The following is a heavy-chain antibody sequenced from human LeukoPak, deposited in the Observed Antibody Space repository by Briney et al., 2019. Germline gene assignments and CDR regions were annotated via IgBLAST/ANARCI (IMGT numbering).Heavy chain of an antibody. CDR3: ARPYYYDSSGYYYSD. J-gene: IGHJ4*02. V-gene: IGHV3-33*08. D-gene: IGHD3-22*01. Sequence: PGGSLRLSCAASGFTFSSHAMNWVRQAPGKGLEWVAVIWYDGSNKYYADSVKGRFTISRDNSKNTLYLQMNSLRAEDTAVYYCARPYYYDSSGYYYSDWGQGTLVTVSS. CDR2: IWYDGSNK. CDR1: GFTFSSHA.